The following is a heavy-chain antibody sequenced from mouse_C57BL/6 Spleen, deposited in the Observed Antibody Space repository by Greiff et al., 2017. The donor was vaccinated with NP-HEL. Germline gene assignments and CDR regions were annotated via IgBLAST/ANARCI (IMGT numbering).Heavy chain of an antibody. D-gene: IGHD1-1*01. Sequence: EVQLQQSGPELVKPGASVKIPCKASGYTFTDYNMDWVKQSHGKSLEWIGDINPNNGGTIYNQKFKGKATLTVDKSSCTAYMELRSLTSEDTAVYYCARDYGSSYPDWYFDVWGTGTTVTVSS. CDR3: ARDYGSSYPDWYFDV. J-gene: IGHJ1*03. CDR1: GYTFTDYN. CDR2: INPNNGGT. V-gene: IGHV1-18*01.